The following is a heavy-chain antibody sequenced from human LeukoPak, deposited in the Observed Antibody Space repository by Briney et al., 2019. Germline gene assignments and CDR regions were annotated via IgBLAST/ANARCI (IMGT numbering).Heavy chain of an antibody. V-gene: IGHV4-30-4*01. CDR2: IYYSGST. Sequence: SETLSLTCTVSGASISSGDYYWSWLRQPPGKGLEWIGYIYYSGSTYYNPSLKSRVTISLDTSQNQFSLRLSSVTAADTAVYFCARTENGGSSGFDYWGQGTLVTVSS. CDR3: ARTENGGSSGFDY. J-gene: IGHJ4*01. D-gene: IGHD2-15*01. CDR1: GASISSGDYY.